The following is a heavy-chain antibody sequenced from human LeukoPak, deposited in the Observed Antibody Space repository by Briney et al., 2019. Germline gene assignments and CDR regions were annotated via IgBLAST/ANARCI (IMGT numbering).Heavy chain of an antibody. V-gene: IGHV1-69*01. CDR3: ARRNLGATPFDY. D-gene: IGHD1-26*01. J-gene: IGHJ4*02. CDR1: GGTFSSYA. Sequence: SVKVSCKASGGTFSSYAISWVRQAPGQGLEWMGGIIPIFGTANYAQKFQGRVTITADESASTAYMELSSLRSEDTAVYYCARRNLGATPFDYWGQGTLVTVSS. CDR2: IIPIFGTA.